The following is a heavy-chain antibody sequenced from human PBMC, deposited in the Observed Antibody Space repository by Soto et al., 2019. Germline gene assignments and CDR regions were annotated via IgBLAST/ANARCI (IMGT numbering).Heavy chain of an antibody. CDR3: ARDRGEVIHCSGGSCYVY. Sequence: QVQLVQSGAEVKKPGSSVKVSCKASGGTFSSYTISWVRQAPGQGLEWMGRIIPILGIANYAQQFQGRVTITADKSTSTAYMELSSLRSEDTAVYYCARDRGEVIHCSGGSCYVYWGQGTLVTVSS. CDR2: IIPILGIA. D-gene: IGHD2-15*01. J-gene: IGHJ4*02. V-gene: IGHV1-69*08. CDR1: GGTFSSYT.